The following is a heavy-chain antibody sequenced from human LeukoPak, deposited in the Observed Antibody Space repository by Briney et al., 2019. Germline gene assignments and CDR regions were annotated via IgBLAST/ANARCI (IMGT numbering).Heavy chain of an antibody. CDR1: GGSISSYY. V-gene: IGHV4-4*07. J-gene: IGHJ4*02. CDR2: IYTSGST. Sequence: PSETLSLTCTVSGGSISSYYWSWIRQPAGKGLEWIGRIYTSGSTNYNPSLKSRVTMSVDTSKNQFSLKLSSVTAADTAVYYCARRIYCNTTSCYTDYFFDYWGQGTLVTVSS. CDR3: ARRIYCNTTSCYTDYFFDY. D-gene: IGHD2-2*02.